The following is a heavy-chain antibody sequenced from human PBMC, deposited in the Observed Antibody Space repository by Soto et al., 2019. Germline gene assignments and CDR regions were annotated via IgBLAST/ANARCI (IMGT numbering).Heavy chain of an antibody. CDR1: GYTFTSYA. CDR2: INAGNGNT. V-gene: IGHV1-3*01. CDR3: ARVPRMITVTYWFDP. J-gene: IGHJ5*02. Sequence: ASVKVSCKASGYTFTSYAMHWVRQAPGQRLEWMGWINAGNGNTKYSQKFQGRVTITRDTSASTAYMALRSLRSEDTAVFYYARVPRMITVTYWFDPWGQGTLVTVSS. D-gene: IGHD4-17*01.